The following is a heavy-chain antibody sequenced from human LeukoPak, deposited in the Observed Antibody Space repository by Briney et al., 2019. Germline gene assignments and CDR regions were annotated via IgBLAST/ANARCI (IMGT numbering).Heavy chain of an antibody. J-gene: IGHJ5*02. V-gene: IGHV3-23*01. CDR2: ISCSGGST. Sequence: GGSLRISCAASGFTFSSYAMSWVRQAPGKGLELVSAISCSGGSTYYADSVKGRFTISRDHSKNTLYLQMNCLRAEDTAVYYCAKDHAYYYGSGSWEWFDPWGQGTLVTVSS. CDR1: GFTFSSYA. D-gene: IGHD3-10*01. CDR3: AKDHAYYYGSGSWEWFDP.